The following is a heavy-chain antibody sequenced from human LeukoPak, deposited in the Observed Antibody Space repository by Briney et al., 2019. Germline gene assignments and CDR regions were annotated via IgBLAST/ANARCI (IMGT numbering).Heavy chain of an antibody. Sequence: ASVKVSCKASGVTFSSYAISWVRQAPGQGLEWMGGIIPIFGTANYAQKFQGRVTITADESMSTAYMELSSLRSEDTAVYYCARESVVPAAESYNWFDPWGQGTLVTVSS. V-gene: IGHV1-69*01. J-gene: IGHJ5*02. CDR2: IIPIFGTA. CDR1: GVTFSSYA. D-gene: IGHD2-2*01. CDR3: ARESVVPAAESYNWFDP.